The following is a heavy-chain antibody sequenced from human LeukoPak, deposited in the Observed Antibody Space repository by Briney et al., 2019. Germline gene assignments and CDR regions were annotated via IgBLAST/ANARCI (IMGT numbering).Heavy chain of an antibody. CDR1: GFTFSAYS. V-gene: IGHV3-48*01. D-gene: IGHD3-3*01. J-gene: IGHJ5*02. CDR3: ARAEGHYDFWSGYHNWFDP. Sequence: PGGSLRLSCAASGFTFSAYSMNWVRQAPEKGLEWVSYIGSSSSPIYYADSVKGRFTISRDNAKNSLYLQMDSLRAEDTAVYYCARAEGHYDFWSGYHNWFDPWGQGTLVTVSS. CDR2: IGSSSSPI.